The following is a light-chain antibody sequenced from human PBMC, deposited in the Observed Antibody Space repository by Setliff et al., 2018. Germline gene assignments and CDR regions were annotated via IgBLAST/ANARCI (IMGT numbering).Light chain of an antibody. CDR2: DVT. J-gene: IGLJ1*01. V-gene: IGLV2-8*01. Sequence: QSALTQPASVSGSPGQSITIPCSGTSSDVGSYDLVSWYQQHPGKAPQLIIYDVTRRPSGVPDRFSGSKSGNTASLTVSGLQAEDEADYYCSSYVGGNNFVFGSGTKVTVL. CDR1: SSDVGSYDL. CDR3: SSYVGGNNFV.